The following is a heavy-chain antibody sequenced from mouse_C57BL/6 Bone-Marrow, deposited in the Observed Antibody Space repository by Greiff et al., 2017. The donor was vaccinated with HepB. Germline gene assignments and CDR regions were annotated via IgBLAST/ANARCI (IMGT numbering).Heavy chain of an antibody. CDR3: AREGTYYSNFFAY. D-gene: IGHD2-5*01. V-gene: IGHV1-69*01. CDR2: IDPSDSYT. Sequence: VKLQQPGAELVMPGASVKLSCKASGYTFTSYWMHWVKQRPGQGLEWIGEIDPSDSYTNYNQKFKGKSTLTVDKSSSTAYMQLSSLTSEDSAVYYCAREGTYYSNFFAYWGQGTLVTVSA. J-gene: IGHJ3*01. CDR1: GYTFTSYW.